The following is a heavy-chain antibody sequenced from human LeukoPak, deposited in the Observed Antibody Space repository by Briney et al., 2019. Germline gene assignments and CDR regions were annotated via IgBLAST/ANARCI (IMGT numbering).Heavy chain of an antibody. CDR2: INPNSGGT. CDR1: GYTFTGYY. Sequence: ASVKVSCKASGYTFTGYYMHWVRQAPGQGLEWMGRINPNSGGTNYAQKFQGRVTMTRDTSISTAYMELSRLRSDDTAVYYCARETVTTAIYYYYGMDVWGQGTTVTASS. V-gene: IGHV1-2*06. D-gene: IGHD4-17*01. CDR3: ARETVTTAIYYYYGMDV. J-gene: IGHJ6*02.